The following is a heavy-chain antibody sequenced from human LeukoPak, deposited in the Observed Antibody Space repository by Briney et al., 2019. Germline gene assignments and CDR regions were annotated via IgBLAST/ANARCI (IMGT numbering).Heavy chain of an antibody. CDR3: ARGPTRFDY. Sequence: PGGSLRLSCAASGFTFNSYTMNWVRQAPGKGLEWVSTISSSSSNIYYADSVKGRFTISRDNAKNSLSLQMNSLIAEDTAVYYCARGPTRFDYWGQGTLVAVSS. J-gene: IGHJ4*02. CDR1: GFTFNSYT. CDR2: ISSSSSNI. V-gene: IGHV3-21*01.